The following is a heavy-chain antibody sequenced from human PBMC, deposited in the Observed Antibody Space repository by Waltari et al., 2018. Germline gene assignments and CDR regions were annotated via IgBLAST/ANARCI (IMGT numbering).Heavy chain of an antibody. CDR3: ARAYH. Sequence: EVQLVESGGGSVQPGGSLRLSCAASGFSFSSNWMGWVRQAPGKGLGWVASIKQDGSEEYYVDSVKGRFTISRDNAKNSLYLQMNNLRVEDTAIYYCARAYHWGQGTLVTVSS. CDR1: GFSFSSNW. J-gene: IGHJ5*02. CDR2: IKQDGSEE. V-gene: IGHV3-7*02.